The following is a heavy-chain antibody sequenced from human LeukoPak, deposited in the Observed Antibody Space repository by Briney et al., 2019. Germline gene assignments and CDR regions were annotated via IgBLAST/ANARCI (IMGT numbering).Heavy chain of an antibody. CDR3: ARGRYCGGDCYSGAFDI. CDR1: GFIFSTYS. V-gene: IGHV3-21*01. Sequence: GGSLRLSCAASGFIFSTYSMNWVRQAPGKGLEWVSSISSSSSYIYYADSVKGRFTISRDNAESSLYLQMNSLRAEDTAVYYCARGRYCGGDCYSGAFDIWGQGTMVTVSS. D-gene: IGHD2-21*01. CDR2: ISSSSSYI. J-gene: IGHJ3*02.